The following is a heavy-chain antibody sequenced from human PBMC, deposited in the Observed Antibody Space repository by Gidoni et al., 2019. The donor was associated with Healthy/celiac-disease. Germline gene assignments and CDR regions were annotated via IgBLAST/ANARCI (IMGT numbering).Heavy chain of an antibody. J-gene: IGHJ4*02. V-gene: IGHV4-34*01. CDR2: INHSGST. CDR3: ARARSPSPRFGELLFGVYYFDY. D-gene: IGHD3-10*01. Sequence: QVQLQQWGAGLLKPSETLSLTCAVYGGSFSGYYWSWIRQPPGKGLEWIGEINHSGSTNYNPSLKSRVTISVDTSKNQFSLKLSSVTAADTAVYYCARARSPSPRFGELLFGVYYFDYWGQGTLVTVSS. CDR1: GGSFSGYY.